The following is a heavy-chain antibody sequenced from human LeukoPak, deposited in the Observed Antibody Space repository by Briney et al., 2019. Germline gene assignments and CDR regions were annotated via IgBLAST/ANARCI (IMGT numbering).Heavy chain of an antibody. CDR1: SFSTNSGYY. CDR3: ARLNDYGGNLDY. V-gene: IGHV4-38-2*02. J-gene: IGHJ4*02. D-gene: IGHD4-23*01. CDR2: IYYSGST. Sequence: SSETLSLTCIVSSFSTNSGYYWGWIRQPPGKGLEWIGSIYYSGSTNYNPSLKSRVTISVDTSKNQFSLKLSSVNAADTAVYYCARLNDYGGNLDYWGQGTLVTVSS.